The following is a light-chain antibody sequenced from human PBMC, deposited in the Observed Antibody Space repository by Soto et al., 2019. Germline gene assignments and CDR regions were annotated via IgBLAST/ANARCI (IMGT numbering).Light chain of an antibody. CDR2: DVS. V-gene: IGLV2-14*01. CDR3: SSYTGSSTLLYV. CDR1: SSDVGGYNY. J-gene: IGLJ1*01. Sequence: QSALTQPASVSGSPGQSITISCTGTSSDVGGYNYVSWYQQHPGKAPKLMIYDVSNRPSGVSNRFSGSKSGNTASLTISGLQAEDEADYYCSSYTGSSTLLYVFGTGTKVTVL.